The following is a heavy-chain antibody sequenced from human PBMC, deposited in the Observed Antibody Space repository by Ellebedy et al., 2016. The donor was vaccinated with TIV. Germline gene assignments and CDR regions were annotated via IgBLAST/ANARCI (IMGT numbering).Heavy chain of an antibody. V-gene: IGHV4-38-2*02. CDR1: HYAISGGYY. CDR2: MFHSGST. D-gene: IGHD1-26*01. Sequence: SETLSLTXSVSHYAISGGYYWGWIRQSPGKGLEWIGSMFHSGSTYYNPSLKSRVTISVATSKNQFSLKLDSVTAADTAVYYCARGRGGSYSIPFDYWGQGTLVTVSS. CDR3: ARGRGGSYSIPFDY. J-gene: IGHJ4*02.